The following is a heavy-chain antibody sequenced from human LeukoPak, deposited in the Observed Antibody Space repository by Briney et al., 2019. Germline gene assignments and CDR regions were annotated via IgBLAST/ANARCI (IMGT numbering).Heavy chain of an antibody. CDR3: ARGGDIVVVPAAFDY. CDR1: SGSISTSNYY. D-gene: IGHD2-2*01. J-gene: IGHJ4*02. CDR2: IYYSGST. V-gene: IGHV4-39*07. Sequence: SETLSLTCTVSSGSISTSNYYWGWVRQPPGKGLEWIGYIYYSGSTYYNPSLKSRVTISVDTSKNQFSLKLSSVTAADTAVYYCARGGDIVVVPAAFDYWGQGTLVTVSS.